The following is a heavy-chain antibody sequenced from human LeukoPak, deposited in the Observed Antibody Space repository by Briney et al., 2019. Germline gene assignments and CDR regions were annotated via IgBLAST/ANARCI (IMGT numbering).Heavy chain of an antibody. J-gene: IGHJ2*01. CDR1: GGSISSYY. D-gene: IGHD3-22*01. Sequence: SETLSLTCTVSGGSISSYYWSWIRQPPGKGLEWIEYIYYSGSTNYNPSLKSRVTISVDTSKNQFSLKLSSVTAADTAVYYCARLPGYYDSSGQALRYFDLWGRGTLVTVSS. V-gene: IGHV4-59*08. CDR2: IYYSGST. CDR3: ARLPGYYDSSGQALRYFDL.